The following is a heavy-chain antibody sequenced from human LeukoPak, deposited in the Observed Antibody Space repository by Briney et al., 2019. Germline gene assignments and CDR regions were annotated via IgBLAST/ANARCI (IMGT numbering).Heavy chain of an antibody. CDR2: ISYDGNNK. CDR1: GFTFSSYA. CDR3: ARDRYYGSGSYPSYFDY. V-gene: IGHV3-30-3*01. J-gene: IGHJ4*02. D-gene: IGHD3-10*01. Sequence: GGSLRLSCAASGFTFSSYAMHWVRQAPGKGLEWVAVISYDGNNKFYADFVKGRFTISRDNSKNTLYLQMNSLRAEDTAVYYCARDRYYGSGSYPSYFDYWGQGTLVTVSS.